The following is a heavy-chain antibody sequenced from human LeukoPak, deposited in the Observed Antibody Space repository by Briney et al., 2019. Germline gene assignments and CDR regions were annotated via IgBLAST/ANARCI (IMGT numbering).Heavy chain of an antibody. J-gene: IGHJ4*02. D-gene: IGHD5-18*01. CDR1: GFTFSSYG. CDR3: AKDKVKEGNSYGGGFGY. Sequence: GGSLRLSCAASGFTFSSYGMHWVRQAPGKGLEWVAVIWYDGSNKYYADSVKGRFTISRDNSKNTLYLQMNSLRAEDTAVYYCAKDKVKEGNSYGGGFGYWGQGTLVTVSS. CDR2: IWYDGSNK. V-gene: IGHV3-33*06.